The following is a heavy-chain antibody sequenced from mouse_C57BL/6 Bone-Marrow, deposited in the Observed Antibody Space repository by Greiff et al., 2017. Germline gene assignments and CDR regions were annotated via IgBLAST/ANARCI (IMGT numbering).Heavy chain of an antibody. J-gene: IGHJ4*01. V-gene: IGHV5-9-1*02. CDR1: GFTFSSYA. CDR3: TRGKFPRDDVGYAMDY. CDR2: ISSGGDYI. Sequence: EVNVVESGEGLVKPGGSLKLSCAASGFTFSSYAMSWVRQTPEKRLEWVAYISSGGDYIYYADTVKGRFTISRDNARNTLYLQMSSLKSEDTAMYYCTRGKFPRDDVGYAMDYWGQGTSVTVSS. D-gene: IGHD1-3*01.